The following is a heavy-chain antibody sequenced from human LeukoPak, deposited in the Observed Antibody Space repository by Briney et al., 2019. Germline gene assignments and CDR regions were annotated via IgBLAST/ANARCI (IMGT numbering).Heavy chain of an antibody. J-gene: IGHJ4*02. V-gene: IGHV4-39*07. Sequence: SSETLSLTCTVSGGSISSSSYYWGWIRQPPGKGLEWIGSLYYSGTTYYNPSLKSRVTILVDTSKNQFSLKLSSVTAADTAVYYCASVGGYYDHYFDYWGQGALVTVSS. D-gene: IGHD3-22*01. CDR1: GGSISSSSYY. CDR2: LYYSGTT. CDR3: ASVGGYYDHYFDY.